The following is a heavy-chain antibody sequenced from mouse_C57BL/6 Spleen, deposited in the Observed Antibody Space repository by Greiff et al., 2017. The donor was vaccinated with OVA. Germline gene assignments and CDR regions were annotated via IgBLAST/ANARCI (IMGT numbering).Heavy chain of an antibody. V-gene: IGHV1-22*01. CDR2: INPNNGGT. CDR3: GYDAMDY. D-gene: IGHD3-1*01. CDR1: GYTFTDYN. J-gene: IGHJ4*01. Sequence: VQLKQSGPELVKPGASVKMSCKASGYTFTDYNMHWVKQSTGKSLEWIGYINPNNGGTRYNQKFKGKATLTVTKSSRTAYMELRSLTADYSAVYYLGYDAMDYWGQGTSVTVSS.